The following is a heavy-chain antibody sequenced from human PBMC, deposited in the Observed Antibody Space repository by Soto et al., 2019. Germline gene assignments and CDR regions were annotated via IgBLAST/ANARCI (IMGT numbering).Heavy chain of an antibody. CDR3: ARAISWGGFDI. Sequence: VQLVEFGGGSVKPGGPLRLSCAVSGFNFSDHYMTWIRQAPGKGLQWVSDISTSGSTINYADSVKGRFTISRDNAKNSMYLQMDSLRPEDTAVYYCARAISWGGFDIWGQGTTVTVSS. CDR1: GFNFSDHY. CDR2: ISTSGSTI. D-gene: IGHD7-27*01. V-gene: IGHV3-11*01. J-gene: IGHJ3*02.